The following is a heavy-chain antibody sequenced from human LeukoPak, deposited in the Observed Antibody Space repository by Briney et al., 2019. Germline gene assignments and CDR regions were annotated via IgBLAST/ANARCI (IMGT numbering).Heavy chain of an antibody. CDR3: ARVYGAAPRYFDL. D-gene: IGHD2-8*01. Sequence: SETLSLTCTVSGGSMNNYYWSWIRQPPGKGLEWIGYIYYSGSTNYNPSLKSRVTMSVDTSKNQFSLKLSSVTAADTAVYYCARVYGAAPRYFDLWGRGTLVTVSS. V-gene: IGHV4-59*12. J-gene: IGHJ2*01. CDR1: GGSMNNYY. CDR2: IYYSGST.